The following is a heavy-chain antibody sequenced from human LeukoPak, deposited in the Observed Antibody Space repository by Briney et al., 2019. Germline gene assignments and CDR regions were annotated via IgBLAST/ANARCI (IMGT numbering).Heavy chain of an antibody. CDR3: AREIRYGFGSQGFDY. Sequence: PSETLSLTCTVSGASISSGGYYCSWIRQHPGKGLEWTGYIYYSGSTYYNPSLKSRVTISVAASKNQFSPKLSSVTAADTAVYYCAREIRYGFGSQGFDYWGQGTLVTVSS. D-gene: IGHD3-10*01. V-gene: IGHV4-31*03. J-gene: IGHJ4*02. CDR2: IYYSGST. CDR1: GASISSGGYY.